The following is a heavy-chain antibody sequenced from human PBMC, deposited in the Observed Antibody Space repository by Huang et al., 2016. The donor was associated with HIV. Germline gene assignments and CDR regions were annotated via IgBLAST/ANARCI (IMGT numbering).Heavy chain of an antibody. V-gene: IGHV1-2*02. Sequence: QVQLVQSGAEVKKPGASVKVSCKPSGCTFADYFIKWVQQAPGQGLEWMAWLNPKNGATNYAQKFLGRVTVTGDTSINTAYMEFSGLTSDDTANYYCTRDGVAPDEEFDYWGQGTLIIVSS. CDR1: GCTFADYF. CDR2: LNPKNGAT. D-gene: IGHD5-12*01. CDR3: TRDGVAPDEEFDY. J-gene: IGHJ4*02.